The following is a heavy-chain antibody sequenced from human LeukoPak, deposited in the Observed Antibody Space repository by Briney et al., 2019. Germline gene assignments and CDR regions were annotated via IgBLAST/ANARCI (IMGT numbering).Heavy chain of an antibody. J-gene: IGHJ6*03. V-gene: IGHV1-2*02. D-gene: IGHD2-2*01. Sequence: ASVKVSCKASGYTFTSYGISWVRQAPGQGLEWMGWINPNSGGTNYAQKFQGRVTMTRDTSISTAYMELSRLRSDDTAVYYCARSPLVVPAARQDYYYYYMDVWGKGTTVTVSS. CDR3: ARSPLVVPAARQDYYYYYMDV. CDR1: GYTFTSYG. CDR2: INPNSGGT.